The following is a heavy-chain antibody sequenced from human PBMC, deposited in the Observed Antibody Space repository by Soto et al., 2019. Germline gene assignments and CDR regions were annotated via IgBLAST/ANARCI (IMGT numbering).Heavy chain of an antibody. V-gene: IGHV4-4*07. CDR2: IYISGNT. J-gene: IGHJ5*02. CDR3: ARELKPYNSGWYFTLS. Sequence: SETLSLTCSVSGGSVSSHYWSWVGQPAWKGLEWIGRIYISGNTKYNPSFKSRVTMSVDTSKNQVSLRLSSVTAADTAVYHCARELKPYNSGWYFTLSWSQGTQVTVSS. D-gene: IGHD6-19*01. CDR1: GGSVSSHY.